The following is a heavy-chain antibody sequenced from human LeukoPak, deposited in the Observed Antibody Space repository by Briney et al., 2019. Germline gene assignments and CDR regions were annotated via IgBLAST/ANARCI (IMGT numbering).Heavy chain of an antibody. D-gene: IGHD6-6*01. CDR3: ARDRTIAARPGSYYYYMDV. CDR1: GGTFSSYA. V-gene: IGHV1-69*13. Sequence: ASVTVSFKASGGTFSSYAISWVRQAPGQGLEWMGGIIPIFGTANYAQKFQGRVTITADESTSTAYMELSSLRSEDTAVYYCARDRTIAARPGSYYYYMDVWGKGTTVTVSS. CDR2: IIPIFGTA. J-gene: IGHJ6*03.